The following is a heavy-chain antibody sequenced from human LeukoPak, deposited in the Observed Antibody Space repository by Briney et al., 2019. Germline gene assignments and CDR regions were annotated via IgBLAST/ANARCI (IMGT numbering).Heavy chain of an antibody. CDR1: GYTFTNYA. CDR3: ARETVGYCSSTSCYEFDY. CDR2: IHPSTGNP. J-gene: IGHJ4*02. Sequence: GALVKVSCKASGYTFTNYAMNWVRQAPGQGLEWMGWIHPSTGNPTYAQGFTGRFVFSLDTSVSTTYLQISNLKAEDTAVYYCARETVGYCSSTSCYEFDYWGQGTLVTVSS. D-gene: IGHD2-2*01. V-gene: IGHV7-4-1*02.